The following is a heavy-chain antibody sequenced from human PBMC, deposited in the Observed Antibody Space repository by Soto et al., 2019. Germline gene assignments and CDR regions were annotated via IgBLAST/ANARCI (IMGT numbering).Heavy chain of an antibody. Sequence: ASVKVSCKASGYTFTSYGISWVRQAPGQGLEWMGWISAYNGNTNYAQKLQGRVTMTTDTSTSTAYMELRSLRSDDTAVYYYAGDWYYGDWRAFDIWGQGTMVTVSS. J-gene: IGHJ3*02. V-gene: IGHV1-18*01. D-gene: IGHD4-17*01. CDR2: ISAYNGNT. CDR3: AGDWYYGDWRAFDI. CDR1: GYTFTSYG.